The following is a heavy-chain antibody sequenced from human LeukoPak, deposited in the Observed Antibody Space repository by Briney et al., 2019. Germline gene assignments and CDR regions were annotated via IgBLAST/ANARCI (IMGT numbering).Heavy chain of an antibody. CDR2: IYYSGST. J-gene: IGHJ5*02. CDR3: ARDSLGYNWFDP. CDR1: GGSISSYY. V-gene: IGHV4-59*01. Sequence: SETLSLTCTVSGGSISSYYWSWIRQPPGKGREWIGYIYYSGSTNYNPSLKSRVTISVDTSKNQFSLKLSSVTAAHAAVYYCARDSLGYNWFDPWGQGTLVTVSS. D-gene: IGHD6-13*01.